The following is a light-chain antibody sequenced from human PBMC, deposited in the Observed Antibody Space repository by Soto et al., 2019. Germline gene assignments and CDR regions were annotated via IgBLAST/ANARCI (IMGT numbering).Light chain of an antibody. CDR1: QSVGSD. Sequence: EIVMTQSPATLSVSPGERATLSCRASQSVGSDLAWYQQKPGQAPRLVIYDIFTRATGVPNRISGSGSGTEFTLTFSSLQSEDFAVYYCPQYNSWPLTFGGGTKVEIK. CDR2: DIF. V-gene: IGKV3D-15*01. CDR3: PQYNSWPLT. J-gene: IGKJ4*02.